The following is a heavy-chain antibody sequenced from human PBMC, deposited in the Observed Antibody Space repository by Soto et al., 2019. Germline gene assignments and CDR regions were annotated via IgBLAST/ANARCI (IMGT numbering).Heavy chain of an antibody. CDR1: GFSFSNYA. V-gene: IGHV3-23*01. CDR3: AKDQGSSWYEIDY. Sequence: EVQLLESGGGLVQPGGSLRLSCAASGFSFSNYAVTWVRQAPGKGLEWVSTISGSGGSTYYAVSVKGRFTISRDNSTNTLYLQKSRLRAEDTAVYYCAKDQGSSWYEIDYWGQGTLVTVSS. J-gene: IGHJ4*02. CDR2: ISGSGGST. D-gene: IGHD6-13*01.